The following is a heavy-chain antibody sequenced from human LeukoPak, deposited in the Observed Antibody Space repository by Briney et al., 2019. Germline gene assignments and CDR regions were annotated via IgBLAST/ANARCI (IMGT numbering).Heavy chain of an antibody. CDR3: AKWLNYGSGSYYRVNDY. J-gene: IGHJ4*02. CDR2: ISAYNGNT. Sequence: ASVKVSCKASGYTFTSYGISWVRQAPGQGLEWMGWISAYNGNTNYAQKLQGRVTMTTDTSTSTAYMELRSLRSDDTAVYYCAKWLNYGSGSYYRVNDYWGQGTLVTVSS. CDR1: GYTFTSYG. V-gene: IGHV1-18*01. D-gene: IGHD3-10*01.